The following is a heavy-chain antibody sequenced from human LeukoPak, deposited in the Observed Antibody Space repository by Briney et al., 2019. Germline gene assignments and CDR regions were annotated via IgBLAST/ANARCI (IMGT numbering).Heavy chain of an antibody. Sequence: RRASVKVSCKASGFTFTSSAMQWVRQARGQRLEWIGWIVVGSSNTNYAQKFQGRVTMTRNTSISTAYTELSSLGSEDTAVYYCARRGYSAFDPWGQGTLVTVSS. D-gene: IGHD5-18*01. V-gene: IGHV1-58*02. CDR3: ARRGYSAFDP. CDR1: GFTFTSSA. CDR2: IVVGSSNT. J-gene: IGHJ5*02.